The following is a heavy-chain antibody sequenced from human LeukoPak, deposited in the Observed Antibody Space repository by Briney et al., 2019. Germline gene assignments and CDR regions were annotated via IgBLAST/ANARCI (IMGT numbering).Heavy chain of an antibody. CDR1: GYVFTDYY. J-gene: IGHJ4*02. CDR2: INPYSGGT. V-gene: IGHV1-2*02. D-gene: IGHD2-8*01. CDR3: ARSEIYCNNGFCYREPCDY. Sequence: ASVKVSCKASGYVFTDYYIHWVRQAPGQGLEWMGWINPYSGGTNYAQKFRGRVTMTRDTSISTAYVDLSRPTSDDTAVYYCARSEIYCNNGFCYREPCDYWGQGTLVTVSS.